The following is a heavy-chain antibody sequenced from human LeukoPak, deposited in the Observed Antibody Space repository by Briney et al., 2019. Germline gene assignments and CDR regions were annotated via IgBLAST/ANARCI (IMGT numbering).Heavy chain of an antibody. CDR3: ARESQRYGDYVGY. V-gene: IGHV4-34*01. CDR2: INHSGST. Sequence: SETLSLTCAVYGGSFSGYYWSWIRQPPGKGLEWIGEINHSGSTNYNPSLKSRLTISVATYKNQFSLKLSSVTAADTAVYYCARESQRYGDYVGYWGQGTLVTVSS. J-gene: IGHJ4*02. CDR1: GGSFSGYY. D-gene: IGHD4-17*01.